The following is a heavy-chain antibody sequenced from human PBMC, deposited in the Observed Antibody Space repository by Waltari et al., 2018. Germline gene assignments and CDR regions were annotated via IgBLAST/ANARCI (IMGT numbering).Heavy chain of an antibody. Sequence: EVQLVESGGGLVKPGGSLRLSCAASGFTFSSYSMNWVRQAPGKGLEWVSSISSSSSYIYYADSGKGRFTISRDNAKNSLYLQMNSLRAEDTAVYYCASRVSGYLNYWGQGTLVTVSS. D-gene: IGHD3-22*01. CDR2: ISSSSSYI. J-gene: IGHJ4*02. CDR3: ASRVSGYLNY. CDR1: GFTFSSYS. V-gene: IGHV3-21*01.